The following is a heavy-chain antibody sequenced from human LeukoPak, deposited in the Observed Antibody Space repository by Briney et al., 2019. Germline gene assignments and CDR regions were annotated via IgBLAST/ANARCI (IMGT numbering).Heavy chain of an antibody. D-gene: IGHD2-2*01. J-gene: IGHJ5*02. CDR3: AMDRVIVVVPAASAWNWFEP. V-gene: IGHV3-21*04. CDR2: ISSSSSYI. CDR1: GFTFSSYN. Sequence: GGSLRLSCAASGFTFSSYNMNWVRQAPGKGLEWVSSISSSSSYIYYADSVKGRFAISSDIAKNLLYLQVNRMRADDAAVYCIAMDRVIVVVPAASAWNWFEPWGQGNPGTASS.